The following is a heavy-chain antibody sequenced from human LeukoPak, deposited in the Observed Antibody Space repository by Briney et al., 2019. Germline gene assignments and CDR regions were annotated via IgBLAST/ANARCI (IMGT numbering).Heavy chain of an antibody. CDR1: GFTFSSYW. J-gene: IGHJ4*02. Sequence: AGGSLRLSCAASGFTFSSYWMSWVRQAPGKGLEWVSVIYRGGSTYYADSVKGRFTISRDNSKNTLYLQMNSLRAEDTAVYYCARAVLYYDILTGYYPYYFDYWGQGTLVTVSS. V-gene: IGHV3-53*01. CDR2: IYRGGST. CDR3: ARAVLYYDILTGYYPYYFDY. D-gene: IGHD3-9*01.